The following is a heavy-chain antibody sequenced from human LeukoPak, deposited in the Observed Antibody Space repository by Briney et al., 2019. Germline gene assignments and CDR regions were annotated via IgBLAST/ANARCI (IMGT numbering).Heavy chain of an antibody. V-gene: IGHV4-39*01. D-gene: IGHD6-13*01. CDR3: ARQHRSWRYYFDY. CDR2: IYYSGST. Sequence: SETLSLTCTVSGGSISSSSHYWGWIRQPPGKGLEWIGSIYYSGSTYYNPSLKSRVTISVDTSKNQFSLKLSSVTAADTAVYYCARQHRSWRYYFDYWGQGTLVTVSS. CDR1: GGSISSSSHY. J-gene: IGHJ4*02.